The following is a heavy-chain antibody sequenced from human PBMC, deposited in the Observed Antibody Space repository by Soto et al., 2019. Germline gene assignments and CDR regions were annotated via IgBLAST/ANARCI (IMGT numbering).Heavy chain of an antibody. D-gene: IGHD5-18*01. CDR3: ARVDTAMVMWYFDY. Sequence: DSVKVSCKASGYTLTSYGMSWVRQAPGQGLEWMGWISAYNGNTNYAQNLQGRVTMTTDTSTSTAYMELRSLRSDDTAVYYCARVDTAMVMWYFDYWGQGTLVTVS. CDR1: GYTLTSYG. V-gene: IGHV1-18*01. CDR2: ISAYNGNT. J-gene: IGHJ4*02.